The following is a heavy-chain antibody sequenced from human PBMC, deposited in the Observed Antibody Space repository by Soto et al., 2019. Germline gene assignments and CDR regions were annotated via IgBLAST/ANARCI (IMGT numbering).Heavy chain of an antibody. CDR3: ASPQYNWNNPFVY. Sequence: QVQLQQWGAGLLKPSETLSLTCAVYGGSLSGHYWSCLRQPPGKGLEWIGEINHLGSTDYNPSLRSRVTISVDKSKNQCSRRLTSVNAAATDVYYCASPQYNWNNPFVYWGQGTLVTVSS. CDR2: INHLGST. D-gene: IGHD1-20*01. J-gene: IGHJ4*02. CDR1: GGSLSGHY. V-gene: IGHV4-34*01.